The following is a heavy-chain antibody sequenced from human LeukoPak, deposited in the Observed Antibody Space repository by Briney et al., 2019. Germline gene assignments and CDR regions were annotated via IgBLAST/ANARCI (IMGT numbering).Heavy chain of an antibody. D-gene: IGHD6-13*01. Sequence: GRSLRLSCAASGFTFSSYGMHWVRQAPGKGLEWVAVISYDGSNKYYADSVKGRFTISRDNSKNALYLQMNSLRAEDTAVYYCAKYDGSSWYQFVDYWGQGTLVTVSS. V-gene: IGHV3-30*18. CDR1: GFTFSSYG. J-gene: IGHJ4*02. CDR3: AKYDGSSWYQFVDY. CDR2: ISYDGSNK.